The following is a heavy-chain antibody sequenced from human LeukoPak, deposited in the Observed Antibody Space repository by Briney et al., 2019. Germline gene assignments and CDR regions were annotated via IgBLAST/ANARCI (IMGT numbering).Heavy chain of an antibody. V-gene: IGHV1-69*05. CDR3: ARGSFYCSSTSSCRIIGLQH. D-gene: IGHD2-2*01. CDR2: IIPIFGTA. J-gene: IGHJ1*01. Sequence: SVKVSYKASGGTFSSYAISWVRQAPGQGLEWMGGIIPIFGTANYAQKFQGRVTITTDESTSTAYMELSSLRSEDTAVYYCARGSFYCSSTSSCRIIGLQHWGQGTLVTVSS. CDR1: GGTFSSYA.